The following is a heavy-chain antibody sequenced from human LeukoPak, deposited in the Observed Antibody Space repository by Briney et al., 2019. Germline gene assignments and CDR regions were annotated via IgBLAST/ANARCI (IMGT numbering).Heavy chain of an antibody. CDR2: ISGSGGST. D-gene: IGHD2-15*01. CDR3: AKTHCSGGSYYSYFDY. CDR1: GFTFSSYD. V-gene: IGHV3-23*01. J-gene: IGHJ4*02. Sequence: PGGSLRLSCAASGFTFSSYDMSWVRQAPGKGLEWVSAISGSGGSTYYADSVKGRFTISRDNSKNTLYLQMNSLRAEDTAVYYCAKTHCSGGSYYSYFDYWGQGTLVTVTS.